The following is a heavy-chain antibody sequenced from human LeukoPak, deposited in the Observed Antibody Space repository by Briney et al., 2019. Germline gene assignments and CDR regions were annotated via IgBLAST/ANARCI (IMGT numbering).Heavy chain of an antibody. Sequence: GGSLRLSCGASGFTFSDYAMLWVRQAPGKGLEWLSFVSGDRSTIFLADSVRGRFITSTDNAQNSLYLQMNSLRAEDTAVYYCARDRPVVGAIDFWGQGTLVTVSS. CDR2: VSGDRSTI. CDR1: GFTFSDYA. CDR3: ARDRPVVGAIDF. V-gene: IGHV3-48*04. D-gene: IGHD1-26*01. J-gene: IGHJ4*02.